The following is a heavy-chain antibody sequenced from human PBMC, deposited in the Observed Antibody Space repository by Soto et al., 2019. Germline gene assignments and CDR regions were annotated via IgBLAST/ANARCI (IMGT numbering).Heavy chain of an antibody. CDR1: GDSISSGYY. V-gene: IGHV4-61*01. Sequence: SETLSLTCAVSGDSISSGYYWSWIRQPPGKGLEWIGYIYYSGSTNYNPSLKSRVTISVDTSKNQFSLKLSSVTAADTAVYYCARERINWAFDYWGQGTLVTVSS. D-gene: IGHD1-1*01. CDR2: IYYSGST. CDR3: ARERINWAFDY. J-gene: IGHJ4*02.